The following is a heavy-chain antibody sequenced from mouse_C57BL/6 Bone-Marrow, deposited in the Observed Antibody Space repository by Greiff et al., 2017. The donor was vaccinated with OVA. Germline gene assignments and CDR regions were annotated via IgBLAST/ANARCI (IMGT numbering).Heavy chain of an antibody. CDR3: ASGYYFDY. CDR1: GFSLTSYG. V-gene: IGHV2-2*01. J-gene: IGHJ2*01. CDR2: IWSGGST. Sequence: VQLQESGPGLVQPSQCLSITCTVSGFSLTSYGVHWVRQSPGKGLEWLGVIWSGGSTDYNAAFISRLSISKDNSKSQVFFKMNSQQADDTAIYYCASGYYFDYWGQGTTLTVSS.